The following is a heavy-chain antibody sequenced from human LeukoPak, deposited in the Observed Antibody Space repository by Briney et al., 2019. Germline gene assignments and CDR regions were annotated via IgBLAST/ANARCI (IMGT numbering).Heavy chain of an antibody. CDR1: GFPFSNNV. CDR3: ARVLRDYYFDF. V-gene: IGHV3-21*01. J-gene: IGHJ4*02. CDR2: ITSSSAYI. Sequence: PGGSLRLSCAASGFPFSNNVMTWVRQAPGKGLEWVSSITSSSAYIYHADSVKGRFTISRDNAKNSLYLQMNSLRAEDTAVYYCARVLRDYYFDFWGQGTLVTVSS. D-gene: IGHD3-9*01.